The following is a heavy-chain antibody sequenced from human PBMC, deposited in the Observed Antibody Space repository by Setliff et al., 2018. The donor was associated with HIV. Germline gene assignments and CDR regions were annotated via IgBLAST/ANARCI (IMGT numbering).Heavy chain of an antibody. J-gene: IGHJ3*02. CDR3: AADTGFYFDSTGYSTAFDI. D-gene: IGHD3-22*01. CDR2: IYTSGNA. V-gene: IGHV4-31*03. Sequence: PSETLSPTCTVSGDSISSITYSWNWIRQLPGKGLEWIGHIYTSGNADYNPSLKSRLSISVDTSKKHFSLKLSSVTAADTAVYYCAADTGFYFDSTGYSTAFDIWGPGTMVTVSS. CDR1: GDSISSITYS.